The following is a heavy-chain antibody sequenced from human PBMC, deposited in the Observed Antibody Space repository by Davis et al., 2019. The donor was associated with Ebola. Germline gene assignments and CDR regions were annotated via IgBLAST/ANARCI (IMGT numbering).Heavy chain of an antibody. CDR2: IYYSGST. CDR3: ATVRIWFQNWFDP. Sequence: SETLSLTCTVSGGSISSYYWSWIRQPPGKGLEWIGYIYYSGSTNYNPSLKSRVTISVGTSKNQFSLKLSSVTAADTAVYYCATVRIWFQNWFDPWGQGTLVTVSS. D-gene: IGHD3-10*01. J-gene: IGHJ5*02. V-gene: IGHV4-59*01. CDR1: GGSISSYY.